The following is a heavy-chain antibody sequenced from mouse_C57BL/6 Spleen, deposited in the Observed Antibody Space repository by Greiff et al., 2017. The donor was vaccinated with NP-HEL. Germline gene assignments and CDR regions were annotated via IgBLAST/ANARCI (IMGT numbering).Heavy chain of an antibody. Sequence: QVQLQQSGAELVRPGSSVKLSCKASGYTFTSYWMHWVKQRPIQGLEWIGNIDPSDSETHYNQKFKDKATLTVDKSSSTAYMQLSSLTSEDSAVYYCARSTVARRYFDYWGQGTTLTVSS. CDR1: GYTFTSYW. J-gene: IGHJ2*01. CDR2: IDPSDSET. V-gene: IGHV1-52*01. CDR3: ARSTVARRYFDY. D-gene: IGHD1-1*02.